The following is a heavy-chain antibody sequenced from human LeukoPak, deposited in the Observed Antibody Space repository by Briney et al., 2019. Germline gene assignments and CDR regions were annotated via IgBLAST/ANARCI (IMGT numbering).Heavy chain of an antibody. Sequence: PSETLSLTCTVSGGSINSYYWSWIRQPPGKGLEWIGYVSDTGSTNYNPSLKSRVTISVDTSKNQFYLKLTSVTAADTAVYYCARATTTLDDWGHGTLVTVSS. J-gene: IGHJ4*01. V-gene: IGHV4-59*01. CDR2: VSDTGST. CDR3: ARATTTLDD. CDR1: GGSINSYY. D-gene: IGHD4-11*01.